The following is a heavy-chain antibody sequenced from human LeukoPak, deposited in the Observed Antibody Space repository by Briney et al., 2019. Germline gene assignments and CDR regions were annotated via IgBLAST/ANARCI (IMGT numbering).Heavy chain of an antibody. CDR3: ARDDYGDYYFDY. CDR2: INHSGST. Sequence: SETLSLTCAVYGGSFSGYYWSWIRQPPGKGLEWIGEINHSGSTNYNPSLKSRVTISVDTSKNQFSLKLSSVTAADTAVYYCARDDYGDYYFDYWGQGTLVTVSS. CDR1: GGSFSGYY. V-gene: IGHV4-34*01. D-gene: IGHD4-17*01. J-gene: IGHJ4*02.